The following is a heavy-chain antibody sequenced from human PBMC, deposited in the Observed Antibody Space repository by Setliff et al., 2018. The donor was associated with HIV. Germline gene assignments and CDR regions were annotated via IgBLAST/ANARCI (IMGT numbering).Heavy chain of an antibody. D-gene: IGHD3-22*01. CDR3: ARFPNPSQIVVVMPPDY. V-gene: IGHV1-18*01. J-gene: IGHJ4*02. CDR1: GYSFTSYG. Sequence: ASVKVSCKASGYSFTSYGISWVRQAPGQGLEWMGWISAYNGNKDYAQKIQDRLTMTTDTSTSTAYMELRSLRSDDTAVYYCARFPNPSQIVVVMPPDYWGQGTLVTVSS. CDR2: ISAYNGNK.